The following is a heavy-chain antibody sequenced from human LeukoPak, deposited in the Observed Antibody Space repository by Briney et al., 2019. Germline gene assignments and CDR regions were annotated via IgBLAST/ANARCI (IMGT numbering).Heavy chain of an antibody. CDR1: GFTFSTFP. J-gene: IGHJ4*02. Sequence: PGGSLRFSCAASGFTFSTFPMSWVRQAPGKGLEWVSGIGASGGSTYYADSVKGRFTISRDNSKNTLYLQMNSLRAEDTAIYYCAKVYGSRGYWGQGTLVTVPS. V-gene: IGHV3-23*01. D-gene: IGHD3-10*01. CDR3: AKVYGSRGY. CDR2: IGASGGST.